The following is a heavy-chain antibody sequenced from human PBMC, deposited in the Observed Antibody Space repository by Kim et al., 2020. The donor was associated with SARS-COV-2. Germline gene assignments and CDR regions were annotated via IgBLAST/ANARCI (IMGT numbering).Heavy chain of an antibody. Sequence: SETLSLTCTVSGYSISSGYYWGWVRQSPGKGLEWIASIYQSGSTYYNPSLRSRVTISVDTSRNQFSLKVRSVTAADTAMYYCKRGLQSDYYYYGMDVWG. D-gene: IGHD4-4*01. J-gene: IGHJ6*02. CDR1: GYSISSGYY. V-gene: IGHV4-38-2*02. CDR3: KRGLQSDYYYYGMDV. CDR2: IYQSGST.